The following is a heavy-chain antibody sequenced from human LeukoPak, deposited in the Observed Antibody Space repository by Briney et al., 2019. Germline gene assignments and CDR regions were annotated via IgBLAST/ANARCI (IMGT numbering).Heavy chain of an antibody. CDR3: AKKIAVAGTVDY. V-gene: IGHV3-23*01. J-gene: IGHJ4*02. CDR2: ISGSGGST. CDR1: GFTFSSYA. Sequence: PGGSLRLSCAASGFTFSSYAMSWVRQAPGKGLEWVSAISGSGGSTYYADSVRGRFTISRDNSKNTLYLQMNSLRAEDTAVYYCAKKIAVAGTVDYWGQGTLVTVSS. D-gene: IGHD6-19*01.